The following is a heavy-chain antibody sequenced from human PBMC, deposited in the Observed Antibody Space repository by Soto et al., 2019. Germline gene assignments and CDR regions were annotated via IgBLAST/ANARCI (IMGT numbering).Heavy chain of an antibody. V-gene: IGHV4-59*01. CDR3: ARGRGGRGGVTE. CDR1: GGSISSYY. Sequence: QVQLQESGPGLVKPSETLSLTCTVSGGSISSYYWSWIRQPPGKGLEWIGYIYYSGSTNYNPSLKGRVTISVDTPKNQSPLRRGSGPAGDRAVYSGARGRGGRGGVTEWGQGTLVTVSS. J-gene: IGHJ4*02. D-gene: IGHD3-16*01. CDR2: IYYSGST.